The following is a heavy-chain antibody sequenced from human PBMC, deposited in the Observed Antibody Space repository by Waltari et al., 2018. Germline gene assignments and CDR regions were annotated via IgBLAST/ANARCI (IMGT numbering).Heavy chain of an antibody. D-gene: IGHD1-26*01. CDR2: MSGSGGTT. Sequence: EVRLVESGGGLVQPGGSLRLSCAASGFAFANYGLCGVRQAPGKGLECVSSMSGSGGTTYYADSVKGRFTMSKDNSKNTLFLQMNSLRVDDTADYYCAKSSGSYYEVFDYWGRGTLVTVSS. V-gene: IGHV3-23*04. J-gene: IGHJ4*02. CDR3: AKSSGSYYEVFDY. CDR1: GFAFANYG.